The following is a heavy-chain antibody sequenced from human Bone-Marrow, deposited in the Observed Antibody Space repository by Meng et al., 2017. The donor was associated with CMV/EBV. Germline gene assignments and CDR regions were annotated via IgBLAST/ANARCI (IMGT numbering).Heavy chain of an antibody. J-gene: IGHJ4*02. V-gene: IGHV3-23*01. CDR1: GFTFSSYA. Sequence: GGSLRLSCAASGFTFSSYAMSWVRQAPGKGLEWVSAISGSGGSTYYADSVKGRFTISRDNSKNTLYLQMNSLRAEDTAVYYCAKDLITMVRGVKTRKDPYYFDYWGQGTLVTVSS. D-gene: IGHD3-10*01. CDR3: AKDLITMVRGVKTRKDPYYFDY. CDR2: ISGSGGST.